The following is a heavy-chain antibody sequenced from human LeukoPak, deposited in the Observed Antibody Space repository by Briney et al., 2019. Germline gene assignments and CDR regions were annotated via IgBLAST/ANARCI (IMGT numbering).Heavy chain of an antibody. D-gene: IGHD2-21*01. V-gene: IGHV4-59*08. CDR2: LYYSGCS. CDR3: ARHSIASDGARLFDY. J-gene: IGHJ4*02. CDR1: GGSITSYY. Sequence: SETLSLTCTVSGGSITSYYWAWLRQPPGKGLEWIGYLYYSGCSNYNPSLKSRVSMSVDTSKNQFSLKLTSVTAADTAVYYCARHSIASDGARLFDYWGRGTLVTVSS.